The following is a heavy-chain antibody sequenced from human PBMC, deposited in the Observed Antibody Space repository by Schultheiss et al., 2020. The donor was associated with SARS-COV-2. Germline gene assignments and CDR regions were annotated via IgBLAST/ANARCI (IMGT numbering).Heavy chain of an antibody. CDR3: ARESVYYDSSGYYTSDAFDI. CDR2: IYYSGST. D-gene: IGHD3-22*01. CDR1: GGSISSYY. Sequence: SETLSLTCTVSGGSISSYYWSWIRQPPGKGLEWIGYIYYSGSTNYNPSLKSRVTISVDTTKNQFSLKLSSVTAADTAVYYCARESVYYDSSGYYTSDAFDIWGQGTMVTVSS. J-gene: IGHJ3*02. V-gene: IGHV4-59*12.